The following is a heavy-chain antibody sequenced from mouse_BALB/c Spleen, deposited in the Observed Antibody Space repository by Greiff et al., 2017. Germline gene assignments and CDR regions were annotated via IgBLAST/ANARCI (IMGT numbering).Heavy chain of an antibody. CDR1: GYTFRSYW. J-gene: IGHJ3*01. Sequence: QVQLQQSGAELMKPGASVKISCKATGYTFRSYWIEWVKQRPGHGLEWIGEILPGSGSTNYTEKFKGKATFTADTSSNTAYMQLGSLTSEDSAVYCCARRGGAYWGQGTLVTVSA. V-gene: IGHV1-9*01. CDR2: ILPGSGST. CDR3: ARRGGAY.